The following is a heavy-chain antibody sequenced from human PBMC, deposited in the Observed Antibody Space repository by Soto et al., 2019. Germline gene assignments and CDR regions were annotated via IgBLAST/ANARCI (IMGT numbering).Heavy chain of an antibody. V-gene: IGHV3-48*03. J-gene: IGHJ6*02. CDR2: ISSSGSTI. CDR1: GFTFSSYE. D-gene: IGHD5-12*01. Sequence: EVQLVESGGGLVQPGGSLRLSCAASGFTFSSYEMNWVRQAPGKGLEWVSYISSSGSTIYYADSVKGRFTISRDNAKNSLYLQMNSLRAEDTAVYYCAREGRWLQTFLGYDYYYGMDVWGQGTTVTVSS. CDR3: AREGRWLQTFLGYDYYYGMDV.